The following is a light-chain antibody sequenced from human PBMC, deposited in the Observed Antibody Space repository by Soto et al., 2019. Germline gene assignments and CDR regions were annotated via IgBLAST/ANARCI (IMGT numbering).Light chain of an antibody. Sequence: DIGMTQSPDSLAVSLGERATINCKSSQSVLYSSNNKNYLAWYQQKPGQPPKLLIYWASTRESGVPDRFSGSGSGTDFTLTISSLQAEDVAVYCCQQYYSSPDTFGQGTKLDIK. J-gene: IGKJ2*01. CDR1: QSVLYSSNNKNY. V-gene: IGKV4-1*01. CDR2: WAS. CDR3: QQYYSSPDT.